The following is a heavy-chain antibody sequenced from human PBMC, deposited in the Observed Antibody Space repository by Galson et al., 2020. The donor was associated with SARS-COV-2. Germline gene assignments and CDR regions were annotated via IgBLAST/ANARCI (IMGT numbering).Heavy chain of an antibody. D-gene: IGHD3-22*01. V-gene: IGHV4-38-2*01. CDR1: GLSISSDFY. J-gene: IGHJ2*01. Sequence: SETLSLTCAVSGLSISSDFYWGWIRQSPGKGLEWIGNIYQGGTTYYNPSLKSRVTMSIDKSKNQFSLKMTSVTAADTAVYYCARPSRSGYYSTWYFDLWGRGTLVTVSS. CDR3: ARPSRSGYYSTWYFDL. CDR2: IYQGGTT.